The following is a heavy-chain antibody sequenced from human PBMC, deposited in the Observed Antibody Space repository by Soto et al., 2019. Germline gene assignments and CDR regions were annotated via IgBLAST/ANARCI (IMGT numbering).Heavy chain of an antibody. CDR3: AKNSFTTVTQMHY. Sequence: ASVKVSCKASGYTFTSYAMHWVRQAPGQRLEWMGWINAGNGNTKYSQKFQGRVTITRDTSASTAYMELSSLGAEDTAMYYCAKNSFTTVTQMHYWGQGTVVTVSS. CDR2: INAGNGNT. V-gene: IGHV1-3*01. J-gene: IGHJ4*02. CDR1: GYTFTSYA. D-gene: IGHD4-17*01.